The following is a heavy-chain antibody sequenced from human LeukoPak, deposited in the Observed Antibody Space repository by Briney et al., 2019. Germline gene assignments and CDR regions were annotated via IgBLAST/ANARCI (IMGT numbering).Heavy chain of an antibody. CDR3: ARVAPPYYYYYMDV. V-gene: IGHV4-39*07. CDR2: IYYSGST. Sequence: MPSETLSLTCTVSGGSISSSSYYWGWIRQPPGKGLEWIGSIYYSGSTNYNPSLKSRVTISVDTSKNQFSLKLSSVTAADTAVYYCARVAPPYYYYYMDVWGKGTTVTISS. CDR1: GGSISSSSYY. J-gene: IGHJ6*03.